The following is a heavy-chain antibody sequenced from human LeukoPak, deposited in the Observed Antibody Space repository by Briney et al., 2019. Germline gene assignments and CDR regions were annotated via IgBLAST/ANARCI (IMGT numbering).Heavy chain of an antibody. J-gene: IGHJ2*01. CDR2: IIPIFGTA. CDR1: GGTFTSYA. CDR3: ARDRVHCSGGSCYLSADDWYFDL. D-gene: IGHD2-15*01. Sequence: ASVKVSCKASGGTFTSYAISWVRQAPGQGVEWRGGIIPIFGTANYAQKFQGRVTITADESTSTAYMALRSLRSEDTAVYYCARDRVHCSGGSCYLSADDWYFDLWGRGTLVTVSS. V-gene: IGHV1-69*13.